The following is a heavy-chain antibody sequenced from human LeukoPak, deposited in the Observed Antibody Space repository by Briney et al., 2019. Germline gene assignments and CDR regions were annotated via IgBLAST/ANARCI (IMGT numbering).Heavy chain of an antibody. Sequence: GESLKISCKGSGYSFTSYWIGWVRQMPGKGLEWMGIIYPGDSDTRYSPSFQGQVTISADKSISTAYLQWSSLKASDTAMCYCAIAATDYDYGDYERGYYFDYWGQGTLVTVSS. CDR1: GYSFTSYW. CDR3: AIAATDYDYGDYERGYYFDY. D-gene: IGHD4-17*01. V-gene: IGHV5-51*01. J-gene: IGHJ4*02. CDR2: IYPGDSDT.